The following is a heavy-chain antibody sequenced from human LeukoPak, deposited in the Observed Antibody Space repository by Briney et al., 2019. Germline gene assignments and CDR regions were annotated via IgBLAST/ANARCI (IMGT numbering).Heavy chain of an antibody. CDR2: ISAYNGNT. CDR1: GYTFTSYG. V-gene: IGHV1-18*01. J-gene: IGHJ5*02. Sequence: ASVNVSCKASGYTFTSYGISWVRQAPGQGLEWMGWISAYNGNTNYAQKLQGRVTMTTVPSTSTAYMELRSLRSDDTAVYYCARDAPYYDFWSGNWFDPWGQGTLVTVSS. CDR3: ARDAPYYDFWSGNWFDP. D-gene: IGHD3-3*01.